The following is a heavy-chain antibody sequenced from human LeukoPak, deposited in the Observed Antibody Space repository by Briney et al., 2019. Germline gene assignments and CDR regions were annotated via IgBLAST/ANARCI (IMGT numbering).Heavy chain of an antibody. CDR2: IYYSGAT. CDR1: GGSISSGGYY. CDR3: ARYHDSSGYLYFDY. J-gene: IGHJ4*02. V-gene: IGHV4-31*03. D-gene: IGHD3-22*01. Sequence: SQTLSLTCTVSGGSISSGGYYWSWIRQHPGKGLEWIGYIYYSGATYYNPSLKSRLTISVDTSKNQFSLRLSSVTAADTAVYYCARYHDSSGYLYFDYWGQGTLVTVSS.